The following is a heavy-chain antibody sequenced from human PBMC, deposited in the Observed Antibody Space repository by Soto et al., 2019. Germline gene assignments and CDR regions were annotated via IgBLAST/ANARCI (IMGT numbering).Heavy chain of an antibody. CDR2: INPNSGGT. J-gene: IGHJ6*02. V-gene: IGHV1-2*02. CDR3: ARDPGSQLVGTVTSNGMDV. D-gene: IGHD4-17*01. Sequence: GASVKVSCKASGYTFTGYYMHWVRQAPGQGLEWMGWINPNSGGTNYAQKFQGRVTMTRDTSISTAYMELSRLRSDDTAVYYCARDPGSQLVGTVTSNGMDVWGQGTTVTVSS. CDR1: GYTFTGYY.